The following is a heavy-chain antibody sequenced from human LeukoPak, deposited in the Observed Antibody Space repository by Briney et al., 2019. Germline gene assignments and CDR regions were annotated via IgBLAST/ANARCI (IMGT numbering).Heavy chain of an antibody. D-gene: IGHD3-22*01. CDR1: GFTFSSYA. Sequence: GGSLRLSCAASGFTFSSYAMSWVRQAPGKGLEWVSAISGSGGSTYYADSVKGRFTISRDNSKNTLYLQMNSLRAEDTAVYYCAEDTDYDSSGYYGYWGQGTLVTVSS. CDR3: AEDTDYDSSGYYGY. V-gene: IGHV3-23*01. J-gene: IGHJ4*02. CDR2: ISGSGGST.